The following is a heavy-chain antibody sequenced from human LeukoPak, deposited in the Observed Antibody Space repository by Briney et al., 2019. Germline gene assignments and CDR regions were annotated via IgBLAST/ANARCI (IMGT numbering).Heavy chain of an antibody. CDR2: IYYSGST. Sequence: LQTLSLTCTVSGGSISSGGYYWSWIRQHPGKGLEWIGYIYYSGSTYYNPSLKSRVTISVDTSKNQFSLKLSSVTAADTAVYYCARGDGDLPYFDYWGQGTLVTVSP. CDR3: ARGDGDLPYFDY. D-gene: IGHD4-17*01. J-gene: IGHJ4*02. CDR1: GGSISSGGYY. V-gene: IGHV4-31*03.